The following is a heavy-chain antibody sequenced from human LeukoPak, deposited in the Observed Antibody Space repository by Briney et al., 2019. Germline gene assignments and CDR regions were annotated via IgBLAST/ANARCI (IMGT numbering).Heavy chain of an antibody. CDR1: GFTLSSDA. CDR3: AKQAAAVGGAFDY. J-gene: IGHJ4*02. D-gene: IGHD6-13*01. CDR2: ISGSGGST. Sequence: GGSLRLSCAASGFTLSSDAMSWVRQAPGKGLEWVSAISGSGGSTYYADSVKGRFTISRDNSKNTLYLQMNSLRAEDTAVYYCAKQAAAVGGAFDYWGQGTLVTVSS. V-gene: IGHV3-23*01.